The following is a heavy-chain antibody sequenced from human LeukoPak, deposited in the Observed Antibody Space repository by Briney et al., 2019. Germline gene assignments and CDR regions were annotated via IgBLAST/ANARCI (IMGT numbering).Heavy chain of an antibody. V-gene: IGHV4-39*01. CDR2: IYYSGST. CDR3: ARRNDFWSGYYLDY. D-gene: IGHD3-3*01. J-gene: IGHJ4*02. Sequence: SETLSLTCTVSGGSISSSSYYWGWIRQPPGKGLEWIGSIYYSGSTYYNPSLKSRVTISVDTSKNQFSLKLSSVLAADTAVYYCARRNDFWSGYYLDYWGQGTLVTVSS. CDR1: GGSISSSSYY.